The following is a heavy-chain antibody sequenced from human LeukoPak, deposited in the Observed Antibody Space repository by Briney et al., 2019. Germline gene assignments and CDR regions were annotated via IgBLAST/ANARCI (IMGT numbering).Heavy chain of an antibody. CDR3: ARDPEIYGDYVYFDY. CDR1: GGTFSSYA. CDR2: IIPIFGIA. D-gene: IGHD4-17*01. V-gene: IGHV1-69*04. Sequence: SVKVSCKASGGTFSSYAISWVRQAPGQGLEWMGRIIPIFGIANYAQKFQGRVTITADKSTSTAYMELSSLRSEDTAVYYCARDPEIYGDYVYFDYWGQGSLVTVSS. J-gene: IGHJ4*02.